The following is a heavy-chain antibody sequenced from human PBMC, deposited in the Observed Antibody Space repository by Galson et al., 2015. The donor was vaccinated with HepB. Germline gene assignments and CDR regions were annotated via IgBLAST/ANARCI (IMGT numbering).Heavy chain of an antibody. CDR2: ISYDGSNK. CDR3: ARGYYDSSGYAFDI. D-gene: IGHD3-22*01. CDR1: GFTFSSYA. V-gene: IGHV3-30-3*01. Sequence: SLRLSCAASGFTFSSYAMHWVRQAPGKGLEWVAVISYDGSNKYYADSVKGRFTISRDNSKNTLYLQMNSLRAEDTAVYYCARGYYDSSGYAFDIWGQGTMVTVSS. J-gene: IGHJ3*02.